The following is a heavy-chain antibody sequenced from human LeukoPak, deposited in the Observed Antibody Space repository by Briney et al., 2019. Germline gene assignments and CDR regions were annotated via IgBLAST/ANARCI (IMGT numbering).Heavy chain of an antibody. J-gene: IGHJ5*02. D-gene: IGHD3-22*01. V-gene: IGHV4-4*02. CDR3: ARTYDSSGYYYPNWFDP. CDR1: GGSISSSNW. CDR2: IYHSGST. Sequence: SGTLSLTCAVSGGSISSSNWWSWVRQPPGKGLEWIGEIYHSGSTNYNPSLKSRVTISVDKSKNQFSLKLSSVTAADTAVYYCARTYDSSGYYYPNWFDPWGQGTLVTVSS.